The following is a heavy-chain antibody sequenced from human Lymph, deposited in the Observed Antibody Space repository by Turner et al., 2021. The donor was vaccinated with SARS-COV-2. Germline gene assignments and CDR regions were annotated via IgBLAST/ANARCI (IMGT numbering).Heavy chain of an antibody. Sequence: EVQLVESGGGWVRPGGSLRHSCAASGFTVSSCYMSWVRQAPGKGLEWVSVIYSGGSTYCADTVKGRFTISRDNSKNTLYLQMNSLRAEDTAVYYCARAWGRYSYGFDYWGQGTLVTVSS. D-gene: IGHD5-18*01. CDR3: ARAWGRYSYGFDY. J-gene: IGHJ4*02. CDR2: IYSGGST. V-gene: IGHV3-66*01. CDR1: GFTVSSCY.